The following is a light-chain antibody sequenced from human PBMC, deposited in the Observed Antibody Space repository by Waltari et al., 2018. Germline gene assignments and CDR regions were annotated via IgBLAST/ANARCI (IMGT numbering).Light chain of an antibody. Sequence: DIVMTQPPPSLSVTPGEPASISCRSSQSLLHSNGNTYFYWFLQKPGQPPRLLIYRVSNRFSGVPDRFSGTGSGSDFTLKISRVEAEDVGTYYCMQALQIPRTFGQGTKVEIK. CDR3: MQALQIPRT. J-gene: IGKJ1*01. V-gene: IGKV2-29*02. CDR2: RVS. CDR1: QSLLHSNGNTY.